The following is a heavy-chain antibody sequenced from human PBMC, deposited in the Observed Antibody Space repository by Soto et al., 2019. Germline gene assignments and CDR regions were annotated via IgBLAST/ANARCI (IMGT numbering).Heavy chain of an antibody. J-gene: IGHJ4*02. V-gene: IGHV3-21*01. D-gene: IGHD4-17*01. CDR2: ISSSSSYI. Sequence: EVQLVESGGGLVKPGGSLRLSCAASGFTFSSYSMNWVRQAPGKGLEWVSSISSSSSYIYYADSVKGRFTISRDNAKNSLYLQMNSLRAEDTAVYYCARALRAYGDYGGYFDYWGQGTLVTVSS. CDR1: GFTFSSYS. CDR3: ARALRAYGDYGGYFDY.